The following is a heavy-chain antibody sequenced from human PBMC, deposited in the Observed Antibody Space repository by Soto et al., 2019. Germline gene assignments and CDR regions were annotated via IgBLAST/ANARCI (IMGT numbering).Heavy chain of an antibody. CDR2: INSDGSST. V-gene: IGHV3-74*01. J-gene: IGHJ4*02. Sequence: EVQLVESGGGLVQPGGSLRLSCAASGFTFSSYWMHWVRQAPGKGLVWVSRINSDGSSTSYADSVKGRFTISRDNAKNTLVLQMNSLRAEDTAVYYCSRDTVTDSSGWYYYFDYWGQGTLVTVSS. CDR1: GFTFSSYW. CDR3: SRDTVTDSSGWYYYFDY. D-gene: IGHD6-19*01.